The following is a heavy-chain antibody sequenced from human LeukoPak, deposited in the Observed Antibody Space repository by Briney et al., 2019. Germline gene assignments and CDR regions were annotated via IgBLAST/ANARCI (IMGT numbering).Heavy chain of an antibody. CDR3: AKLAATVVTPSYYMDV. J-gene: IGHJ6*03. CDR1: GFTFSSYG. V-gene: IGHV3-30*02. Sequence: GGSLRLSCAASGFTFSSYGMHWVRQAPGKGLEWVAFIRYDGSNKYYADSVKGRFTISRDNSKNTLYLQKNSLRAEDTAVYYCAKLAATVVTPSYYMDVWGKGTTVTISS. D-gene: IGHD4-23*01. CDR2: IRYDGSNK.